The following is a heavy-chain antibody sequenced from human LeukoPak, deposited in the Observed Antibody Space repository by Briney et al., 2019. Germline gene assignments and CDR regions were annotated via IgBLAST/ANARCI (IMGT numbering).Heavy chain of an antibody. CDR1: GFTFSSNA. V-gene: IGHV3-23*01. CDR2: ISGSGGNT. CDR3: ATTKQARRYFDY. Sequence: GGSLRLSCAGSGFTFSSNALSWVRQAPGKGLEWVSAISGSGGNTYYADSVRGRFTISRDNSKNTLYLQMNALRAEDTAVYYCATTKQARRYFDYWGQGTLVTVSS. D-gene: IGHD1-1*01. J-gene: IGHJ4*02.